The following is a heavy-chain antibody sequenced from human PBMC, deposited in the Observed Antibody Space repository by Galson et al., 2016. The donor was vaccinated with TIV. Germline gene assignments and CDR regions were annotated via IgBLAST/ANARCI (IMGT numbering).Heavy chain of an antibody. CDR3: ARVPTKTFDFWSGFDNSFCMDV. V-gene: IGHV1-18*01. CDR2: ISSYNGNK. D-gene: IGHD3-3*01. J-gene: IGHJ6*04. CDR1: GYTLSSYS. Sequence: SVKVSCKASGYTLSSYSISWVRQAPGQGLEWMGWISSYNGNKNYAQKFQDRVTMTTDTSTNTAYMELRSLRSDDTAAYYCARVPTKTFDFWSGFDNSFCMDVWGKGTTVTVSS.